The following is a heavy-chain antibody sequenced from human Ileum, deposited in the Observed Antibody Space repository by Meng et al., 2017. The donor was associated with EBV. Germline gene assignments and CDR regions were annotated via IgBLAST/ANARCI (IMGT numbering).Heavy chain of an antibody. CDR3: ARDGYSSGSD. CDR2: IYNSGST. J-gene: IGHJ4*02. D-gene: IGHD6-19*01. V-gene: IGHV4-61*08. Sequence: QVQVRESGPGLVKPSESLSLTCSVSGGSVSSGGNYWSWIRQPPGKGLEWIGYIYNSGSTNYNPSLKSRVTISVDTSKNQFSLKLSSVTAADTAVYYCARDGYSSGSDWGQGTLVTVFS. CDR1: GGSVSSGGNY.